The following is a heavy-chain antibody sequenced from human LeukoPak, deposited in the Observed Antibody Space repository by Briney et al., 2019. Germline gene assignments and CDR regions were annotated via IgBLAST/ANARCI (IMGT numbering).Heavy chain of an antibody. J-gene: IGHJ6*02. CDR3: ARDSSGWYYYYGMDV. D-gene: IGHD6-19*01. CDR2: IKQDGSEK. CDR1: GFTFGSYW. Sequence: GGSLRLSCAASGFTFGSYWMSWVRQAPGRGLEWVANIKQDGSEKYYVDSVKGRFTISRDNAKNSLYLQMNSLRAEDTAVYYCARDSSGWYYYYGMDVWGQGTTVTVSS. V-gene: IGHV3-7*01.